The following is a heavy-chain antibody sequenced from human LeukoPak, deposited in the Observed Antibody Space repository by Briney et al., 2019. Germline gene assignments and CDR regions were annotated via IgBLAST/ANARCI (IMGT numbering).Heavy chain of an antibody. J-gene: IGHJ4*02. CDR1: GGSISSSSYY. V-gene: IGHV4-39*01. CDR2: IYYSGST. D-gene: IGHD3-3*01. Sequence: PSETLSLTCTVSGGSISSSSYYWGWIRQPPGKGLEWIGSIYYSGSTYYNPSLRSRVTISVDTSKNQFSLKLSSVTAADTAVYYCARHVLTRISSGHSPDYFDYWGQGTLVTVSS. CDR3: ARHVLTRISSGHSPDYFDY.